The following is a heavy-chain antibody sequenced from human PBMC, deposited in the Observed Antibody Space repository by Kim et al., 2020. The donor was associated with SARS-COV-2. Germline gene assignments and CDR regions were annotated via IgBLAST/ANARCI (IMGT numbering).Heavy chain of an antibody. CDR2: INHSGST. D-gene: IGHD3-10*01. V-gene: IGHV4-34*01. J-gene: IGHJ5*02. CDR3: ARYYGSGSFNWFDP. CDR1: GGSFSGYY. Sequence: SETLSLTCAVYGGSFSGYYWNWIRQPPGKGLEWIGEINHSGSTNYNPSLKSRVTVSLDTSKNQFSLKMNSVTAADTAVYYCARYYGSGSFNWFDPWGQG.